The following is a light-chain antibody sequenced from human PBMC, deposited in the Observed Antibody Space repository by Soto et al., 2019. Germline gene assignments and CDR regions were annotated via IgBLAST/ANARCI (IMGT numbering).Light chain of an antibody. V-gene: IGKV1-17*01. CDR2: GAS. CDR3: LQHNVYPWT. CDR1: QGIRDE. Sequence: DIQMTQSPSSLSASVGDRVTITCRASQGIRDELGWYQQKPGKPPKHLIYGASNLQNGVPSRFSGSGSGTDFTLTISSLQPEDFATYYCLQHNVYPWTFGQGTKVEIK. J-gene: IGKJ1*01.